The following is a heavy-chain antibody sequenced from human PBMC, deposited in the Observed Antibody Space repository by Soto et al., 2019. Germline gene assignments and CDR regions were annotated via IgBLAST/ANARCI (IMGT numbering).Heavy chain of an antibody. CDR3: ARGGHCTNGVCSALDY. V-gene: IGHV4-59*08. D-gene: IGHD2-8*01. J-gene: IGHJ4*02. CDR2: IYYGGSA. Sequence: QVQLQESGPGLVKPSETLSLTCTVSGGSISTYYWNWIRQPPGKGLEWIGSIYYGGSANYNPSLKSRVTISVDTSKKQFSLKLSSVTAADTAVYYCARGGHCTNGVCSALDYWGQGTLVTVSS. CDR1: GGSISTYY.